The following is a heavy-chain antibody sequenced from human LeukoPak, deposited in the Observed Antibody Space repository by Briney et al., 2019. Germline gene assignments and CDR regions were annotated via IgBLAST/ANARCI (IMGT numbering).Heavy chain of an antibody. J-gene: IGHJ3*02. CDR2: ISVSGGST. Sequence: GALRLSCAASGFTFSSYAMSWVRQAPGKGLEWVSSISVSGGSTYYADSVKGRFTISRDNSKNTLYLQMNSLRAEDSSVYYCARPTTVTTVSADAFDIWGQGTMVTVSS. V-gene: IGHV3-23*01. CDR1: GFTFSSYA. CDR3: ARPTTVTTVSADAFDI. D-gene: IGHD4-17*01.